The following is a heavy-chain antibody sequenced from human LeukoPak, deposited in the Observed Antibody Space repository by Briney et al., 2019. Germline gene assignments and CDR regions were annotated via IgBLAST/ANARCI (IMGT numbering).Heavy chain of an antibody. J-gene: IGHJ3*02. CDR3: ARRFPILTGSVFAFDI. V-gene: IGHV4-59*05. D-gene: IGHD3-9*01. CDR2: IYYSGST. CDR1: GGSISSYY. Sequence: PSETLSLTCTVSGGSISSYYWSWIRQPPGKGLEWIGSIYYSGSTYYNPSLKSRVTISVDTSKNQFSLKLSSVTAADTAVYYCARRFPILTGSVFAFDIWGQGTMVTVSS.